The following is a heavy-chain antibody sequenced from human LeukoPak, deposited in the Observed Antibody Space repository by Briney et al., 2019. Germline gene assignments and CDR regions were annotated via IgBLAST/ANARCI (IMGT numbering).Heavy chain of an antibody. D-gene: IGHD3-22*01. J-gene: IGHJ4*02. V-gene: IGHV3-7*01. CDR3: ATHYYDSSGFDY. CDR2: IKQDGSEK. Sequence: GGSLRLSCAASGFTFSSYVMNWVRQAPGKGLEWVANIKQDGSEKYYVDSVKGRFTISRDNAKNSLYLQMNSLRAEDTAVYYCATHYYDSSGFDYWGQGTLVTVSS. CDR1: GFTFSSYV.